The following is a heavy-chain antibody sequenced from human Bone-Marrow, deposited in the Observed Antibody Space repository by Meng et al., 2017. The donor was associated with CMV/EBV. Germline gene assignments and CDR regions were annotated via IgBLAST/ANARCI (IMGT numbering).Heavy chain of an antibody. CDR2: ISSSSSTI. CDR3: ARGLRTGLNWFDP. D-gene: IGHD3/OR15-3a*01. V-gene: IGHV3-48*04. CDR1: GFTFSSYS. Sequence: GESLKISCAASGFTFSSYSMNWVRQAPGKGLEWVSYISSSSSTIYYADSVKGRFTISRDNAKNSLYLQMNSLRAEDTAVYYCARGLRTGLNWFDPWGQGTLVTVSS. J-gene: IGHJ5*02.